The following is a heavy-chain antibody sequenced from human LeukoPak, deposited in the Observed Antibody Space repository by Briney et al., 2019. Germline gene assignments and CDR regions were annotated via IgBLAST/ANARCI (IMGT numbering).Heavy chain of an antibody. D-gene: IGHD2-2*01. V-gene: IGHV4-34*01. Sequence: PSETLSLTCAVYGGSFSGYYWSWIRQPPGKGLEWIGEINHSGSTNYNPSLKSRVTISVDTSKSQFSLKLSSVTAADTAVYYCARAISRALDYWGQGTLVTVSS. CDR3: ARAISRALDY. J-gene: IGHJ4*02. CDR1: GGSFSGYY. CDR2: INHSGST.